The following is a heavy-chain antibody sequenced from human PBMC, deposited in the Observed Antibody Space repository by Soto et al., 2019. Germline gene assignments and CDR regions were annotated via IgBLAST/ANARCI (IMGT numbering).Heavy chain of an antibody. V-gene: IGHV4-59*01. Sequence: PSETLSLTCTVSGSSISSYYWSWIRQPPGKGLEWIGDIYHSGSTNYNPSLKSRVTISVDTSKNQFSLKLSSVTAADTAVYYCASESATPRAPVGDWGQGTLVTVSS. CDR1: GSSISSYY. CDR3: ASESATPRAPVGD. CDR2: IYHSGST. D-gene: IGHD2-15*01. J-gene: IGHJ4*02.